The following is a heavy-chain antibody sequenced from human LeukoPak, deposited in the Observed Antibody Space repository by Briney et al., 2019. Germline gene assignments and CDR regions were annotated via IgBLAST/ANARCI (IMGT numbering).Heavy chain of an antibody. CDR3: AGEGDPIWFDP. D-gene: IGHD2-21*02. J-gene: IGHJ5*02. Sequence: GGSLRLSCAASGFTFSSYGMSWVRQAPGKGLEWVSAISGSGGSTYYADSVKGRFTISRDNSKNMLYLQMNSLRAEDTAVYYCAGEGDPIWFDPWGQGTLVTVSS. CDR2: ISGSGGST. V-gene: IGHV3-23*01. CDR1: GFTFSSYG.